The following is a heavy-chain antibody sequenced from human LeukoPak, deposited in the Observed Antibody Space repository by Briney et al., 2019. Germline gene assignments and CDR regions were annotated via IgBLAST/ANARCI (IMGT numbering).Heavy chain of an antibody. Sequence: GGSLRLSCVASGFTFSSRDWMTWVRQAPGKGLEWVAVISYDGSNKYYADSVKGRFTISRDNSKNTLYLQMNSLRAEDTAVYYCARVRTYYDYVWGSYRPTGYDYWGQGTLVTVSS. J-gene: IGHJ4*02. CDR2: ISYDGSNK. CDR1: GFTFSSRDW. V-gene: IGHV3-30*03. CDR3: ARVRTYYDYVWGSYRPTGYDY. D-gene: IGHD3-16*02.